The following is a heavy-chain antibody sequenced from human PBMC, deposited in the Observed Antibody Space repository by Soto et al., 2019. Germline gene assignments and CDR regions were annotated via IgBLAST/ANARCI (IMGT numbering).Heavy chain of an antibody. V-gene: IGHV3-15*01. CDR2: IKRKIDGETT. CDR3: VTDRGGGMDV. CDR1: GFTFSDAW. Sequence: EVQLVESGGGMVMPGGSLRLSCAASGFTFSDAWMTWIRQAPGKGLQCVGRIKRKIDGETTDYAAPVKGRFTISRDDSKNTLYLQMNSLKVEDTAMYYCVTDRGGGMDVWCQGTTVTVSS. D-gene: IGHD3-10*01. J-gene: IGHJ6*01.